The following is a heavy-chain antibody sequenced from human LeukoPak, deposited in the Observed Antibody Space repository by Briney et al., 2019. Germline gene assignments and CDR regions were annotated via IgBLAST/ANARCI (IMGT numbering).Heavy chain of an antibody. V-gene: IGHV3-21*01. Sequence: GGSLRLSCAASGFTFSSYSMNWVRQAPGKGRDGVSSISSSSSYIYYADSVKGRFTISRDNAKNSLYLQMNSLRAEDTAVYYCARPQSPYCSSTSCYEVYWGQGTLVTVPS. CDR2: ISSSSSYI. J-gene: IGHJ4*02. D-gene: IGHD2-2*01. CDR3: ARPQSPYCSSTSCYEVY. CDR1: GFTFSSYS.